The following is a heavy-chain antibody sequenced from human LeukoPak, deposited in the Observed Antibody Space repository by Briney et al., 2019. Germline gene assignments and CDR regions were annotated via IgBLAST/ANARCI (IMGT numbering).Heavy chain of an antibody. CDR3: ASHGYSLAEYFQH. CDR2: IYPGDSDT. D-gene: IGHD5-24*01. J-gene: IGHJ1*01. Sequence: GESLKISCKGSGYSFTSYWIGWVRQMPGKGLEWMGIIYPGDSDTRYSPSFQGQVTISADKSISTAHLQWSSLKASDTAMYYCASHGYSLAEYFQHWGQGTLVTVSS. V-gene: IGHV5-51*01. CDR1: GYSFTSYW.